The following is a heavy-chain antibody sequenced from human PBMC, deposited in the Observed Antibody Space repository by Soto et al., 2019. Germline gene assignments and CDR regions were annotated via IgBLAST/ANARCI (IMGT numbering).Heavy chain of an antibody. V-gene: IGHV1-18*01. CDR2: ISAYNGNT. D-gene: IGHD6-19*01. J-gene: IGHJ4*02. CDR3: ARVSVVAGTPSFDY. Sequence: GASVKVSCKASGYTFTSYGISWVRQAPGQGLEWMGRISAYNGNTNYAQKLQGRVTMTTDTSTSTAYMELRSLRSDDTAVYYCARVSVVAGTPSFDYWGQGTPVTVSS. CDR1: GYTFTSYG.